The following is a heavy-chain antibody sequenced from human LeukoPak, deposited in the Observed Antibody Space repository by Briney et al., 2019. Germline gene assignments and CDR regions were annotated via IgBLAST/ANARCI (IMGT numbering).Heavy chain of an antibody. D-gene: IGHD3-22*01. CDR3: AKSSAAYYYGSSGSGCFQH. J-gene: IGHJ1*01. Sequence: PGGSLRLSCAASGFTFNSYAMNWVRQAPGKGLEWVSAISGSGGSTYYADSVKGRFTISRDNSKNTLYLQMNGLRAEDTAVYYCAKSSAAYYYGSSGSGCFQHWGQGTLVTVSS. CDR1: GFTFNSYA. CDR2: ISGSGGST. V-gene: IGHV3-23*01.